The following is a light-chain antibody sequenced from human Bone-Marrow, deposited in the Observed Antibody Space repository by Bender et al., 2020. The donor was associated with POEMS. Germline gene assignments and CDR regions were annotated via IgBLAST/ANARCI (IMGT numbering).Light chain of an antibody. CDR2: EVT. CDR3: CSYSISGTL. CDR1: NSDIGNFNL. V-gene: IGLV2-23*02. Sequence: QSALTQPASVSGSPGQSVTISCSGTNSDIGNFNLVSWYQQHPGKAPKLIIYEVTRRPSRISNRFSASKAGSTASLTISGLEADDEADYYCCSYSISGTLFGTGTMLPVL. J-gene: IGLJ1*01.